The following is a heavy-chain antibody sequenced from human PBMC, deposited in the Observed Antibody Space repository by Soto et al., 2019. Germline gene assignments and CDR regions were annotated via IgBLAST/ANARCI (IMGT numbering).Heavy chain of an antibody. CDR3: AADDMTTFI. CDR2: IVVGSGNT. V-gene: IGHV1-58*01. J-gene: IGHJ4*02. D-gene: IGHD1-1*01. CDR1: GFTFPSSA. Sequence: ASVKVSCKASGFTFPSSAVQWVRQARGQRLEWIGWIVVGSGNTNSAQKFQERVTFTRDMSTSAVYMELSSLKFEDTAVYYCAADDMTTFIWGQGTLVTVSS.